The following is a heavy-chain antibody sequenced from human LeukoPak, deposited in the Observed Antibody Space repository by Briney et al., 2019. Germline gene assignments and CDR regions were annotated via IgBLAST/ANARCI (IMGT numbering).Heavy chain of an antibody. J-gene: IGHJ4*02. CDR1: GGSISSYY. V-gene: IGHV4-59*06. CDR2: IYYSGST. CDR3: ATAGIWFGESLSFDY. D-gene: IGHD3-10*01. Sequence: SETLSLTCTVSGGSISSYYWSWIRQHPGKGLEWIGYIYYSGSTYYNPSLKSRVTISVDTSKNQFSLKLSSVTAADTAVYYCATAGIWFGESLSFDYWGQGTLVTVSS.